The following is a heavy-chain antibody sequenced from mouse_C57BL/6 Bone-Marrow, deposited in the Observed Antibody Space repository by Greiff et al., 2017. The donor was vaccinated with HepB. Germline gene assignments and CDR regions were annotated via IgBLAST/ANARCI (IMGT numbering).Heavy chain of an antibody. CDR3: ARITTVVAQWYFDV. Sequence: EVKLMESGPELVKPGASVKIPCKASGYKFTDYNMDWVKQSHGKSLEWIGDINPNNGGTIYNQKFKGKATLTVDKSSSTAYMELRSLTSEDTAVYYCARITTVVAQWYFDVWGTGTTVTVSS. CDR2: INPNNGGT. D-gene: IGHD1-1*01. CDR1: GYKFTDYN. J-gene: IGHJ1*03. V-gene: IGHV1-18*01.